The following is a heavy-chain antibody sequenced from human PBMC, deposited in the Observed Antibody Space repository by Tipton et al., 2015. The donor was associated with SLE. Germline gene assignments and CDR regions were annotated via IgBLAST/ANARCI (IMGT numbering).Heavy chain of an antibody. J-gene: IGHJ4*02. Sequence: TLSLTCTVSGGSISSYYWSWIRQPPGKGLEWIGYIYYSGSTNYNPSLKSRVTISVDTSKNQFSPKLSSVTAADTAVYYCARGFEELDSWGQGTLVTVSS. CDR3: ARGFEELDS. CDR1: GGSISSYY. CDR2: IYYSGST. D-gene: IGHD1-26*01. V-gene: IGHV4-59*01.